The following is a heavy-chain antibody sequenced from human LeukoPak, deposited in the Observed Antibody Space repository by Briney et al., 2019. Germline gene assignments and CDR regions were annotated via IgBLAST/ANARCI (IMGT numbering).Heavy chain of an antibody. Sequence: ASVKVSCKASGYTFTSYAFRWVRQATGQGLEWMGWMNPNSGNTGYAQKFQGRVTMTRNTSISTAYMELSSLRSEDTAVYYCARGRPYYYGSGSYDDYWGQGTLVTVSS. V-gene: IGHV1-8*02. D-gene: IGHD3-10*01. CDR3: ARGRPYYYGSGSYDDY. CDR1: GYTFTSYA. J-gene: IGHJ4*02. CDR2: MNPNSGNT.